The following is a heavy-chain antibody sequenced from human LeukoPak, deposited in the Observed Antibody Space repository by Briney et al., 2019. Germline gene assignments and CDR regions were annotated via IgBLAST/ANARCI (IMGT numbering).Heavy chain of an antibody. V-gene: IGHV4-59*08. J-gene: IGHJ6*02. CDR2: IYYSGGT. CDR3: ARHTGGYDPGDYYYYGLDV. Sequence: SETLSLTCTVSGGSISSYYWSWIRQPPGKGLEWIGYIYYSGGTNYNPSLKSRVTISVDTSKNQFSLKLSSVTAADTAVYYCARHTGGYDPGDYYYYGLDVWGQGTTATVSS. CDR1: GGSISSYY. D-gene: IGHD5-12*01.